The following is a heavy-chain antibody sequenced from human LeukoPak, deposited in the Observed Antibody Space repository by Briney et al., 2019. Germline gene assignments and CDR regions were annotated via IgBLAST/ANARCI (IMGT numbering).Heavy chain of an antibody. V-gene: IGHV4-39*01. Sequence: SETLSLTCTVSGGSISSSSYYWGWSRQPPGKGLEWIGSIYYSGSTYYNPSLKSRVTISVDTSKNQFSLKLSSVTAADTAVYYCASWKPHSGLYYFDYWGQGTLVTVSS. CDR3: ASWKPHSGLYYFDY. CDR2: IYYSGST. CDR1: GGSISSSSYY. J-gene: IGHJ4*02. D-gene: IGHD6-19*01.